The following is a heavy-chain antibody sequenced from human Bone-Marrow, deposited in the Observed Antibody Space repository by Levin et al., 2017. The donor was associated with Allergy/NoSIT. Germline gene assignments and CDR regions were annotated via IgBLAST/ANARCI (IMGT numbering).Heavy chain of an antibody. V-gene: IGHV4-39*07. CDR2: IYYSGST. J-gene: IGHJ6*04. CDR3: ARGVAYDGPSDDSGMDV. Sequence: ESLKISCTVSGCSISSRSYYWGWIRQPPGKGLEWIGTIYYSGSTYYNPSLKSRVTISIDMSTNQFSLKLSSVTAADTAVYYCARGVAYDGPSDDSGMDVWGEGTTVTVSS. CDR1: GCSISSRSYY. D-gene: IGHD5-12*01.